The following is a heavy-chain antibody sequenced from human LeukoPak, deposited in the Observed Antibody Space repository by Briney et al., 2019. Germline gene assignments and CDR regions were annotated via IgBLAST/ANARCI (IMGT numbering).Heavy chain of an antibody. D-gene: IGHD5-24*01. CDR3: VRDHIDGLNPNSWFDP. J-gene: IGHJ5*02. Sequence: PSDTLSLTCIVCGHSISKDFYLWPWIRQPPGKGLEWIGTVYNSANTYYNPPLESRVAMSVDTSKNQISLTLTSVTAADTAVYYCVRDHIDGLNPNSWFDPWGQGTAVTVSS. CDR1: GHSISKDFYL. CDR2: VYNSANT. V-gene: IGHV4-39*07.